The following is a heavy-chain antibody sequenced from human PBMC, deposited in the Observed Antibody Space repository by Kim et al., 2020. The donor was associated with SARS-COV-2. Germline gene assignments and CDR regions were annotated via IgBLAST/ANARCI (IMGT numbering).Heavy chain of an antibody. J-gene: IGHJ4*02. CDR3: AKGNPTWFDF. CDR2: T. Sequence: TYHGDSVKGRFNTPRDDSKNTLYLQMNSLRAEDTAVYYCAKGNPTWFDFWGQGTLVTVSS. V-gene: IGHV3-23*03.